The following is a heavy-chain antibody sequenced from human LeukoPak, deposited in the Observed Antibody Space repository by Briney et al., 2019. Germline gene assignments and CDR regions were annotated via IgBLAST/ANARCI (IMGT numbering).Heavy chain of an antibody. Sequence: ASVKVSCKASGYTFTSYYMHWVRQAPGQGLEWMGIINPSSGTTTYAQKFQGRVTMTRDTSTSTVYMELSSLTSEDTAVYYCARGKSSVWPAWLCMDVWGQGTTVTISS. CDR2: INPSSGTT. D-gene: IGHD6-19*01. V-gene: IGHV1-46*01. J-gene: IGHJ6*02. CDR1: GYTFTSYY. CDR3: ARGKSSVWPAWLCMDV.